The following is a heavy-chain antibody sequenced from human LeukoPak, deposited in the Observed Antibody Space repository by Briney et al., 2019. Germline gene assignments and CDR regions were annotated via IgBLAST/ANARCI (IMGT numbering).Heavy chain of an antibody. D-gene: IGHD4-23*01. Sequence: GGSLRLSCTASGFTFSSYGMHWVRQPPGKGLEWVGFVRSDSTHKYYADSVKGRFTISRDNSKNTLYLQMNSLRAEDTAVYYCAKDLVNGGYFDYWGQGTLVTVSS. V-gene: IGHV3-30*02. CDR3: AKDLVNGGYFDY. CDR2: VRSDSTHK. J-gene: IGHJ4*02. CDR1: GFTFSSYG.